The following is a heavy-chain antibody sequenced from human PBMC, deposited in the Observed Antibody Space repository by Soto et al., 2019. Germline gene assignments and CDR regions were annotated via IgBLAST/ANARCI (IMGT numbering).Heavy chain of an antibody. D-gene: IGHD1-26*01. V-gene: IGHV4-31*11. J-gene: IGHJ4*02. CDR2: VSYTGYT. CDR3: ASGATLFDS. Sequence: PSETLSLTCEVSGGSITSEGSYWTWIRQHPEKGLERIGYVSYTGYTDYNPSLKSRLTISADASKREFSLRLRSVTAADTAIYYCASGATLFDSWGQGTLVTVSS. CDR1: GGSITSEGSY.